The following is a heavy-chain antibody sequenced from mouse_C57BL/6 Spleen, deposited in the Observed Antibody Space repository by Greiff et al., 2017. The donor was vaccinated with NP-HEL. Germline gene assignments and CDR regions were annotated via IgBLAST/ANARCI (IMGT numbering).Heavy chain of an antibody. V-gene: IGHV2-2*01. D-gene: IGHD2-5*01. CDR2: IWSGGST. Sequence: QVQLQQSGPGLVQPSQSLSITCTVSGFSLTSYGVHWVRQSPGKGLEWLGVIWSGGSTDYNAAFISRLSISKDNSKSQVFFKMNSLQADDTAIYYCVGYSNYVFAYWGQGTLVTVSA. CDR1: GFSLTSYG. CDR3: VGYSNYVFAY. J-gene: IGHJ3*01.